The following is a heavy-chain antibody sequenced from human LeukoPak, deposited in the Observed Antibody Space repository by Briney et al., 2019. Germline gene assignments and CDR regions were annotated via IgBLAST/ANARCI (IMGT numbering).Heavy chain of an antibody. CDR1: GFTFSNCW. Sequence: PGGSLRLSCSASGFTFSNCWMHWVRQAPGKGLEWVSRIESDGSRTRYADSVKGRFTISRDNAKSTLYLQMNSLSAEDTAVYYCARDTYYYNSSAFYHYYYGMDVWGQGTTVTVSS. V-gene: IGHV3-74*01. CDR2: IESDGSRT. J-gene: IGHJ6*02. D-gene: IGHD3-22*01. CDR3: ARDTYYYNSSAFYHYYYGMDV.